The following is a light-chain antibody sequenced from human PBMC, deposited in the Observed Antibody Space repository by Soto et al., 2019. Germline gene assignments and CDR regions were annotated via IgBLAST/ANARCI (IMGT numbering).Light chain of an antibody. J-gene: IGKJ1*01. CDR3: QHYNSYSEA. CDR1: QTISSW. Sequence: DIQMTQSPSTLSGSVGDRVTITCRASQTISSWLAWYQQKPGKAPKLLIYKASTLKSGVPSRFSGSGSGTEFTLPISSLQPDDFATYYCQHYNSYSEAFGQGAKVDLK. CDR2: KAS. V-gene: IGKV1-5*03.